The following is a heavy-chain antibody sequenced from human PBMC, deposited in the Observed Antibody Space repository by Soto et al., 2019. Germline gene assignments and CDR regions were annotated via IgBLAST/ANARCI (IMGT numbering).Heavy chain of an antibody. Sequence: QVQLVQSGAEVKKPGASVKVSCKASGYTFTSYDINWVRQATGQGLEWMGWMNPNSGNTGYAQKFQGRVTMTRNTSISTAYMELGSLRSEDTAVYYCARVIDPYYYYGMDVWGQGTTVTVSS. CDR3: ARVIDPYYYYGMDV. D-gene: IGHD3-9*01. CDR1: GYTFTSYD. V-gene: IGHV1-8*01. J-gene: IGHJ6*02. CDR2: MNPNSGNT.